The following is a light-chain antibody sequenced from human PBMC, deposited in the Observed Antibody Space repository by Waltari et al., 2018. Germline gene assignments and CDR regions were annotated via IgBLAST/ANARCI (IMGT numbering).Light chain of an antibody. Sequence: QSALTQPASVSGSPGQSITIPCTGTSSDVGGYNYVSWYQQHPGKAPKPMIYEVSNRPSGVSNRFSGSKSGNTASLTISGLQAEDEADYYCSSYTSSSTPVVFGGGTKLTVL. V-gene: IGLV2-14*01. CDR2: EVS. CDR3: SSYTSSSTPVV. J-gene: IGLJ2*01. CDR1: SSDVGGYNY.